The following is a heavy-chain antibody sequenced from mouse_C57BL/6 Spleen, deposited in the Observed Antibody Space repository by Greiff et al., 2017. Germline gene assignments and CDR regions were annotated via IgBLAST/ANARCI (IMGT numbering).Heavy chain of an antibody. Sequence: EVMLVESGGGLVKPGGSLKLSCAASGFTFSDYGMHWVRQAPEKGLEWVAYISSGSSTIYYADTVKGRFTISRDNAKNTLFLQMTSLRSEDTAMYYCALSAVGYFDVWGTGTTVTVSS. CDR3: ALSAVGYFDV. V-gene: IGHV5-17*01. J-gene: IGHJ1*03. CDR2: ISSGSSTI. CDR1: GFTFSDYG.